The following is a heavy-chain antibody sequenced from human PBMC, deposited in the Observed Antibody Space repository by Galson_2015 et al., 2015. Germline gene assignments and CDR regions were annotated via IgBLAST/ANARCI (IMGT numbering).Heavy chain of an antibody. CDR1: GFTFSDYY. Sequence: SLRLSCAASGFTFSDYYMSWLRQAPGKGLEWVSYISSSSSYTNYADSVKGRFTISKDNAKNSLYLQMNSLRAEDTAVYYCARDQPYGSGSYYNYYYYYGMDVWGQGTTVTVSS. D-gene: IGHD3-10*01. V-gene: IGHV3-11*06. J-gene: IGHJ6*02. CDR2: ISSSSSYT. CDR3: ARDQPYGSGSYYNYYYYYGMDV.